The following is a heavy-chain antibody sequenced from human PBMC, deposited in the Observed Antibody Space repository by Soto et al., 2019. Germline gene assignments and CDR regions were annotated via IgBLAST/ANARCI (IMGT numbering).Heavy chain of an antibody. CDR2: IIPIFGTA. Sequence: ASVKVSCKSSGGTFSSYAISWVRQAPGQGLEWMGGIIPIFGTANYAQKFQGRVTITADESTSTAYMELSSLRSEDTAVYYCARTQEPYDSSGLDIWGQGTMVTVSS. CDR3: ARTQEPYDSSGLDI. CDR1: GGTFSSYA. V-gene: IGHV1-69*13. D-gene: IGHD3-22*01. J-gene: IGHJ3*02.